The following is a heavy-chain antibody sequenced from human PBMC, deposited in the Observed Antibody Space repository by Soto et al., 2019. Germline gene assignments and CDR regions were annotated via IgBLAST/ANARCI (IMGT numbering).Heavy chain of an antibody. CDR3: ASVPTDSSNWRIAFAY. Sequence: PGGSLRLSCAASGFTVSSNYMSWVRQAPGKRLEWVSVIYSGGSTYYADSVKGRFTISRDNSKNTLYLQMNSLRAEDTAVYYCASVPTDSSNWRIAFAYWGQGTLVTV. V-gene: IGHV3-66*01. CDR1: GFTVSSNY. CDR2: IYSGGST. D-gene: IGHD6-13*01. J-gene: IGHJ4*02.